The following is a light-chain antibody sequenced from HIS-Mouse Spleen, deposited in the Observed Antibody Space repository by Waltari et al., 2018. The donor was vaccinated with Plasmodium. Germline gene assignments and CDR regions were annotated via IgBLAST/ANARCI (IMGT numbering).Light chain of an antibody. CDR1: ALPKNY. Sequence: SYELTQPPSVSVSQGQTARITCSGDALPKNYAYWYQQKSGQAHVLFICEDSKRPPGIPERFSGSSSGTMATLTISGAQVEDEADYYCYSTDSSGNHRVFGGGTKLTVL. J-gene: IGLJ3*02. V-gene: IGLV3-10*01. CDR3: YSTDSSGNHRV. CDR2: EDS.